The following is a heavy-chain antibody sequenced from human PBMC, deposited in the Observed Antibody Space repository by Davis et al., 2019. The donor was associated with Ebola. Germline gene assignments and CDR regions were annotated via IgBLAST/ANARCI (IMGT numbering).Heavy chain of an antibody. Sequence: GESLKISCAASGFTFSGSAMHWVRQASGKGLEWVGRIRSKANSYATAYAASVKGRFTISRDDSKNTAYLQMNSLKTEDTAVYYCTTPGGWWELLRGGMDVWGQGTTVTVSS. CDR3: TTPGGWWELLRGGMDV. CDR2: IRSKANSYAT. J-gene: IGHJ6*02. D-gene: IGHD1-26*01. V-gene: IGHV3-73*01. CDR1: GFTFSGSA.